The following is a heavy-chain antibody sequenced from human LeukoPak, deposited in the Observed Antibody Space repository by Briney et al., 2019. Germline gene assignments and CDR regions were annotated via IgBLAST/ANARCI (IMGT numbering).Heavy chain of an antibody. CDR1: GYTFIGYY. CDR2: INPNSGGT. Sequence: ASVKVSCNASGYTFIGYYMHWVRQAPGQGLEWMGWINPNSGGTKYEQRFQGRVTMTRDTSISTSYMELSSLRSDDTAVYFCARDPPHSGFTRYYFDYWGQGTLVTASS. D-gene: IGHD3-22*01. J-gene: IGHJ4*02. CDR3: ARDPPHSGFTRYYFDY. V-gene: IGHV1-2*02.